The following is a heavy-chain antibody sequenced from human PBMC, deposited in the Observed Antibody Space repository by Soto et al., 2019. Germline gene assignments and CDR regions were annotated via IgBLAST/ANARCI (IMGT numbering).Heavy chain of an antibody. CDR1: GFTFSSYG. Sequence: GGSLRLSCAASGFTFSSYGMHWVRQAPGKGLEWVAVIWYDGSNKYYADSVKGRFTISRDNSKNTLYLQMNSLRAEDTSVEYCARGPTTVTTLYWFDPWGQGTLVTVSS. J-gene: IGHJ5*02. D-gene: IGHD4-17*01. CDR2: IWYDGSNK. V-gene: IGHV3-33*01. CDR3: ARGPTTVTTLYWFDP.